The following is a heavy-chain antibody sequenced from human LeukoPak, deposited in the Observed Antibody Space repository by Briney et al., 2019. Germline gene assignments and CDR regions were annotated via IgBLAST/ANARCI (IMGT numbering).Heavy chain of an antibody. CDR1: GFTFSRYW. Sequence: GSLRLSCAASGFTFSRYWMSWVRQAPGKGLEWVANIKEDGSETYYADSVKGRFTISGDNAKSSLFLQMNSLRAEDTAVYYCARDDEFTLGTDSWGQGTLVTVSS. CDR2: IKEDGSET. CDR3: ARDDEFTLGTDS. D-gene: IGHD3-16*01. V-gene: IGHV3-7*01. J-gene: IGHJ4*02.